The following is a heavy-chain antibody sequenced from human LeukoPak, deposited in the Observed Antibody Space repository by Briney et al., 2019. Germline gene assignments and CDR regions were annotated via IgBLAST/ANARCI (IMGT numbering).Heavy chain of an antibody. CDR1: GYTFTSYG. CDR2: ISAYNGNT. D-gene: IGHD4-11*01. Sequence: ASVKVSCKASGYTFTSYGISWVRQAPGQGLEWMGWISAYNGNTNYAQKLQGRVTMTTDTSTSTAYMELRSLRSDDTAVYYCASGMTTVTTGYYGMDVWGRGTTVTVSS. CDR3: ASGMTTVTTGYYGMDV. J-gene: IGHJ6*02. V-gene: IGHV1-18*01.